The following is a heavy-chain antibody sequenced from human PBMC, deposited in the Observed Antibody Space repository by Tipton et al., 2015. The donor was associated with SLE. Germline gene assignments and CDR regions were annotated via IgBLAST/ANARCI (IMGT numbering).Heavy chain of an antibody. CDR3: ARNPITMVRGVIPGAFDI. Sequence: GLVKPSETLSLICAVSGYSITSGHHWGWIRQPPGKGLEWIGNSYQSGNTYYNPSLKSRVTISVDTSKNQFSLKLSSVTAADTAVYYCARNPITMVRGVIPGAFDIWGQGTMVTVSS. CDR1: GYSITSGHH. D-gene: IGHD3-10*01. V-gene: IGHV4-38-2*01. J-gene: IGHJ3*02. CDR2: SYQSGNT.